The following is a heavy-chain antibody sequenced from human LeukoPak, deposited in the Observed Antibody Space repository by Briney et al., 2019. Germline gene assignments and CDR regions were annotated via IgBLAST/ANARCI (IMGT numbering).Heavy chain of an antibody. CDR3: ARGRSRYGFDY. J-gene: IGHJ4*02. Sequence: PSETLSLTCAVYRGSFSGYYWSWIRQPPGKGLEWIGEINHSGSTNYNPSLKSRVTISVDTSKNQFSLKLSSVTAADTAVYYCARGRSRYGFDYWGQGTLVTVSS. V-gene: IGHV4-34*01. D-gene: IGHD6-13*01. CDR1: RGSFSGYY. CDR2: INHSGST.